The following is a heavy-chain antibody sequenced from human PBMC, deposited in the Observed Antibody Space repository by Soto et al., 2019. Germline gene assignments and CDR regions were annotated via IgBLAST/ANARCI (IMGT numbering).Heavy chain of an antibody. V-gene: IGHV1-18*04. CDR2: ISAYNGNT. J-gene: IGHJ4*02. D-gene: IGHD6-13*01. CDR3: ARAEMIAAAGYFDY. CDR1: GYTLTSYG. Sequence: ASVKVSCRASGYTLTSYGISWVRQAPGQGLEWMGWISAYNGNTNYAQKLQGRVTMTKDTSTSTAYMELRSLRSDDTAVYYCARAEMIAAAGYFDYSGQGTLVTVSS.